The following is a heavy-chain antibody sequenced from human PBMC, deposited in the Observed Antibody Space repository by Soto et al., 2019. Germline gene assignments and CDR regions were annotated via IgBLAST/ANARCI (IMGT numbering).Heavy chain of an antibody. V-gene: IGHV3-64D*06. J-gene: IGHJ4*02. D-gene: IGHD2-21*01. Sequence: LRLSCSASGFAFSSYAMHWVRQTPGKGLEYVSAISPQGGSTYYADSVKGRFTISRDDSKNTVYLQMSSLRPDDTAVYYCVNMMIARGAFDFWGQGTLVTVSS. CDR1: GFAFSSYA. CDR2: ISPQGGST. CDR3: VNMMIARGAFDF.